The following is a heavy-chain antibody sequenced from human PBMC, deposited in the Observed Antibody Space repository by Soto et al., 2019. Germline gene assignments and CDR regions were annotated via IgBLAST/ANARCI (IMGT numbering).Heavy chain of an antibody. CDR2: ISYDGSNK. D-gene: IGHD6-13*01. V-gene: IGHV3-30*18. CDR3: AKGHIAAAGTAWFDP. CDR1: GFTFSSYG. Sequence: QVQLVESGGGVVQPGRSLRLSCAASGFTFSSYGMHWVRQAPGKGLEWVAVISYDGSNKYYADSVKGRFTISRDNSKNTLYLQMNSLRAEDTAVYYCAKGHIAAAGTAWFDPWGQGTLVTVSS. J-gene: IGHJ5*02.